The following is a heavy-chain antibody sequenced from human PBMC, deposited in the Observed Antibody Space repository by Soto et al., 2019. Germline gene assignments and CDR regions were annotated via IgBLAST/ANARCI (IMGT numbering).Heavy chain of an antibody. Sequence: PSETLSLTCTVSGGSISSGGYYWSWIRQHPGKGLEWIGYIYDSGSTNYNPSLKSRVSISVDTSKNQFSLKLSSVTAADTAVYYCARGVSGLIAVAGPSLYYYYMDVWGKGTTVTVSS. J-gene: IGHJ6*03. CDR2: IYDSGST. CDR1: GGSISSGGYY. V-gene: IGHV4-61*08. CDR3: ARGVSGLIAVAGPSLYYYYMDV. D-gene: IGHD6-19*01.